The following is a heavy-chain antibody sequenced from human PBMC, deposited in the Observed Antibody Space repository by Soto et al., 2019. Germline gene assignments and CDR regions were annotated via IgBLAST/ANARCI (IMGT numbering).Heavy chain of an antibody. CDR3: ARHPTGFPNWFDS. D-gene: IGHD1-1*01. Sequence: SETLSLTCTVSGGSISSSPYNWGWIRQPPKKGLEWIGTISYSATTYYNTSLKSRVTMSVDTSKNQFSLKLSSVTAADTAVYYCARHPTGFPNWFDSWGQGTLVTVS. J-gene: IGHJ5*01. V-gene: IGHV4-39*01. CDR1: GGSISSSPYN. CDR2: ISYSATT.